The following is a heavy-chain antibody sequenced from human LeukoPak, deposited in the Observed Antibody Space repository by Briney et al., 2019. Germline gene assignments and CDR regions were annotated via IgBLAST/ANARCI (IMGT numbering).Heavy chain of an antibody. V-gene: IGHV1-8*01. J-gene: IGHJ5*02. D-gene: IGHD2-15*01. CDR2: MNPNSGNT. Sequence: ASVKVSCKASGYTCTSCDINWVRQATGQGLEWMGWMNPNSGNTGYAQKFQGRVTMTRNTSISTAYMELSSLRSEDTAVYYCARLNGGSCYFCTGDWFDPWGQGTLVTVSS. CDR3: ARLNGGSCYFCTGDWFDP. CDR1: GYTCTSCD.